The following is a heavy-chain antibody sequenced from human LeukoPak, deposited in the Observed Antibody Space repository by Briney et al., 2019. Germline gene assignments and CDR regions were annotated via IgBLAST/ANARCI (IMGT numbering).Heavy chain of an antibody. CDR2: INPNSGST. J-gene: IGHJ4*02. D-gene: IGHD2-2*01. CDR3: ARGYCSSTSCYAGDY. Sequence: ASVKVSCKASGYTFTGYYMHWVRQAPGQGLEWMGWINPNSGSTNYAQKFQGRVTMTRDTSISTAYMELSRLRSDDTAVYYCARGYCSSTSCYAGDYWGQGTLVTVSS. CDR1: GYTFTGYY. V-gene: IGHV1-2*02.